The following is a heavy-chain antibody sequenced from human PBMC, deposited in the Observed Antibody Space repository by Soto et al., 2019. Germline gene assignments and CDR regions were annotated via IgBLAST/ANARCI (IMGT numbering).Heavy chain of an antibody. V-gene: IGHV1-18*01. CDR1: GYTFSSYG. CDR2: ISAYNGNT. D-gene: IGHD6-13*01. CDR3: ARSGAAAGLGGFDY. J-gene: IGHJ4*01. Sequence: QVQLVQSGAEVKKPGASVKVSCKAPGYTFSSYGISWVRQAPGQGREWMGWISAYNGNTNYAQKLQGRLSMPTDKPTRTAYKELRSLRSDDTAVYCCARSGAAAGLGGFDYWGQGTLVNVPS.